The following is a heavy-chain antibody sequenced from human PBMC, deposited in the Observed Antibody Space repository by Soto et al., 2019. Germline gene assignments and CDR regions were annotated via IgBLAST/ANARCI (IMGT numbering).Heavy chain of an antibody. CDR1: GGTFSSYA. CDR3: ARDGRVYGDYYSYGMDV. J-gene: IGHJ6*02. Sequence: SVKVSCKASGGTFSSYAISWVRQAPGQGLEWMGGIIPIFGTANYAQKFQGRVTITADESTSTAYMELSSLRSEDTAVYYCARDGRVYGDYYSYGMDVWGQGTTVTVXS. V-gene: IGHV1-69*13. CDR2: IIPIFGTA. D-gene: IGHD4-17*01.